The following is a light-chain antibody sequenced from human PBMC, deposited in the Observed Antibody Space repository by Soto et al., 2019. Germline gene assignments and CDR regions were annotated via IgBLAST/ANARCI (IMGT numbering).Light chain of an antibody. CDR3: QQYNSYSQFT. Sequence: DIQLTQSPSTLSPSLGERATLSFRASQSIKNWLAWYQQKPGEAPKLLIYKASTLESGVPSRFSGSGSGTEFTLTISCLQPDDVATYYCQQYNSYSQFTFGPGTKVDNK. J-gene: IGKJ3*01. CDR2: KAS. V-gene: IGKV1-5*03. CDR1: QSIKNW.